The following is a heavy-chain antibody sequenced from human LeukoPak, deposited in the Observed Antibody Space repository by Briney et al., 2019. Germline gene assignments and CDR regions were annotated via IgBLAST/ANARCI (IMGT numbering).Heavy chain of an antibody. CDR1: GFTFSSYS. CDR2: ISSSSSYI. J-gene: IGHJ4*02. Sequence: GGSLRLSCAASGFTFSSYSMNWVRQAPGKGLEWVSSISSSSSYIYYADSVKGRFTISRDKAKNSVYMQMNSLRAEDTAVYYCARDQKFQALDYWGQGTLVTVSS. V-gene: IGHV3-21*01. CDR3: ARDQKFQALDY.